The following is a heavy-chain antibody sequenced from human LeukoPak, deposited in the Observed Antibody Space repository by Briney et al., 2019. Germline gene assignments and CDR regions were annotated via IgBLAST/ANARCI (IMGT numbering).Heavy chain of an antibody. CDR1: DYSISSYY. J-gene: IGHJ3*02. CDR3: ARGSGSATVTPFDI. CDR2: FYHSGTT. V-gene: IGHV4-59*01. D-gene: IGHD4-17*01. Sequence: SETLSLTCTVSDYSISSYYWSWIRQPPGKGLERIGSFYHSGTTNYNPSLKSRVTISVDVSKNQFSLKLRSVTAAVTAVYYCARGSGSATVTPFDIWGQGTTVTVSS.